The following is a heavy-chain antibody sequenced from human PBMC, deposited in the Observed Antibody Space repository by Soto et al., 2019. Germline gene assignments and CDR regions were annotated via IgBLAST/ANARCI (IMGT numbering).Heavy chain of an antibody. V-gene: IGHV4-31*03. J-gene: IGHJ4*02. CDR2: IYYSGST. CDR1: GGSISSGGYY. CDR3: ARSPTLDYGFDY. Sequence: SETLSPTCTVSGGSISSGGYYWSWIRQHPGKGLEWIGYIYYSGSTYYNPSLKSRVTISVDTSKNQFSLKLSSVTAADTAVYYCARSPTLDYGFDYWGQGTLVTVSS. D-gene: IGHD4-17*01.